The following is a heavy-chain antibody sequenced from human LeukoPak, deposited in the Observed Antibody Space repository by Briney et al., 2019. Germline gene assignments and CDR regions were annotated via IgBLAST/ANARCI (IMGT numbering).Heavy chain of an antibody. D-gene: IGHD3-22*01. J-gene: IGHJ4*02. CDR1: GFTFSSYA. CDR2: ISGSGGST. CDR3: AKQPTMITVVFGMYYFDY. Sequence: PGGSLRLSCSASGFTFSSYAMSWVRQAPGKGLEWVSAISGSGGSTFYADSVKGRFTISRDKSKNTLYLQMNSLRAEDTATYYCAKQPTMITVVFGMYYFDYWGQGALVTVSS. V-gene: IGHV3-23*01.